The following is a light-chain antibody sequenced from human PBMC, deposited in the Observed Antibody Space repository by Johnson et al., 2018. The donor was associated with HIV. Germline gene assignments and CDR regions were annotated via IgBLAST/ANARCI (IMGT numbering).Light chain of an antibody. J-gene: IGLJ1*01. Sequence: QSVLTQPPSVSAAPGQKVTISCSGSSSNIGNNYVSWYQQLPGTAPKLLIHENNKRPSGIPDRFSGSKSGTSATLGITGLQTGDEADYYCGTWDSSLNVFGTGTKVTVL. CDR3: GTWDSSLNV. CDR2: ENN. CDR1: SSNIGNNY. V-gene: IGLV1-51*02.